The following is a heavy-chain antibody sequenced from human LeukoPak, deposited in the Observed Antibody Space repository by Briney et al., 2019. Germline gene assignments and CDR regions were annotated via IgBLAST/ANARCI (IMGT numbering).Heavy chain of an antibody. CDR1: GGSFSGYY. J-gene: IGHJ4*02. D-gene: IGHD3-16*01. CDR3: ARVKRRYYFDY. CDR2: INHSGST. Sequence: NASETLSLTCAVYGGSFSGYYWSWIRQPPGKGLEWIGEINHSGSTNYNPSLKSRVTISVDTSKNQFSLKLSSVTAADTAVYYCARVKRRYYFDYWGQGTLVTVSS. V-gene: IGHV4-34*01.